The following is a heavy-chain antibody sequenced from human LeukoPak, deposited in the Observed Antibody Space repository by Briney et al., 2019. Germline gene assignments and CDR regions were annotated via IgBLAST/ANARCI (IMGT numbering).Heavy chain of an antibody. Sequence: GGSLRLSCAASGFTVSSNYMTWVRQAPGKGLEWVAVISYDGSNKYYADSVKGRFTISRDNSKNTLYLQMNSLRAEDTAVCYCARAYYYGSGSYRTQYFDYWGQGTLVTVSS. CDR2: ISYDGSNK. CDR1: GFTVSSNY. D-gene: IGHD3-10*01. V-gene: IGHV3-30*03. J-gene: IGHJ4*02. CDR3: ARAYYYGSGSYRTQYFDY.